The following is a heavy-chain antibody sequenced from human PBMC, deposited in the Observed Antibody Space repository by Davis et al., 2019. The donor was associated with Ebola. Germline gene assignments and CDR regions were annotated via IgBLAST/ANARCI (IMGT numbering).Heavy chain of an antibody. D-gene: IGHD3-22*01. J-gene: IGHJ4*02. V-gene: IGHV3-7*03. CDR3: TSPDSSGSNDY. CDR2: VNQDGSEK. CDR1: GFTFSSYW. Sequence: GGSLRLSCAASGFTFSSYWMTWVRQAPGEGLEWVANVNQDGSEKYYVDSVKGRFTISRDNAKNSLYLQMNSLRAEDTAVYYCTSPDSSGSNDYWGQGTLVTVSS.